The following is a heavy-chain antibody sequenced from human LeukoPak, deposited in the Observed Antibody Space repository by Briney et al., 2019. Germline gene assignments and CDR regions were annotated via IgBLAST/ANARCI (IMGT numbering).Heavy chain of an antibody. CDR1: GYSISSGYY. CDR3: ARLYYGGITYYYYYMDV. Sequence: SETLSLTCAVSGYSISSGYYWGWIRQPPGKGLEWIGSIYHSGSTYYNPSLKSRVTISVDTSKNQFSLKLSSVTSADTAVYYCARLYYGGITYYYYYMDVWGKGTTVTVSS. D-gene: IGHD4-23*01. CDR2: IYHSGST. V-gene: IGHV4-38-2*01. J-gene: IGHJ6*03.